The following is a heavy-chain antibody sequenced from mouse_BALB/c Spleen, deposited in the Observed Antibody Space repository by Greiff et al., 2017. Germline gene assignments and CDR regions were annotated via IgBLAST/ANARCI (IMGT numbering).Heavy chain of an antibody. Sequence: VQLQESGPGLVAPSQSLSITCTVSGFSLTSYGVHWVRQPPGKGLEWLGVIWAGGSTNYNSALMSRLSISKDNSKSQVFLKMNSLQTDDTAMYYCARDRGDYGSSYNAMYYWGQGTSVTVSS. CDR2: IWAGGST. J-gene: IGHJ4*01. CDR1: GFSLTSYG. V-gene: IGHV2-9*02. D-gene: IGHD1-1*01. CDR3: ARDRGDYGSSYNAMYY.